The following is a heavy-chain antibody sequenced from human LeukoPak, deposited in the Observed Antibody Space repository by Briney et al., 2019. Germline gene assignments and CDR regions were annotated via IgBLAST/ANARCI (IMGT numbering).Heavy chain of an antibody. D-gene: IGHD3-10*01. CDR3: ARDGGSWYYYYMDV. J-gene: IGHJ6*03. CDR2: VHHSGST. Sequence: PSETLSLTCTVSGGSIRSTSYYWGWIRQPPGKGLEWLGSVHHSGSTYDNPSLKSRVTISVDTSKNQFSLKLISVTAADTAVYYCARDGGSWYYYYMDVWGKGTTVTVSS. CDR1: GGSIRSTSYY. V-gene: IGHV4-39*02.